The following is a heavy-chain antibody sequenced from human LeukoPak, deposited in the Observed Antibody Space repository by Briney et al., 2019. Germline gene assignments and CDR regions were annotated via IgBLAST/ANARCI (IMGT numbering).Heavy chain of an antibody. D-gene: IGHD3-10*01. CDR3: AKDGVPSRWFGRNYFDY. V-gene: IGHV3-48*01. J-gene: IGHJ4*02. CDR2: MSRSGDII. Sequence: GGSLRLSCAASGFTFSDYNMNWVRQVPGKGLESVSYMSRSGDIIYYADSVKGRFTISRDNAKNSLYLKMNNLRAEDTAVYYCAKDGVPSRWFGRNYFDYWGQGTLVTVSS. CDR1: GFTFSDYN.